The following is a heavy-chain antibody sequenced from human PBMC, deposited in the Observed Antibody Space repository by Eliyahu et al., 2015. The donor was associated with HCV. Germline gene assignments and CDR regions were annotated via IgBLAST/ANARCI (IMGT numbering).Heavy chain of an antibody. CDR1: GGTFSSYT. J-gene: IGHJ5*02. CDR2: IIPILGIA. CDR3: ARGVTMFRGGPTRFDP. D-gene: IGHD3-10*01. Sequence: QVQLVQSGAEVKKPGSSVKVSCKASGGTFSSYTISWVRQAPGQGLEWMGRIIPILGIANYAQKFQGRVTITADKSTSTAYMELSSLRSEDTAVYYCARGVTMFRGGPTRFDPWGQGTLVTVSS. V-gene: IGHV1-69*02.